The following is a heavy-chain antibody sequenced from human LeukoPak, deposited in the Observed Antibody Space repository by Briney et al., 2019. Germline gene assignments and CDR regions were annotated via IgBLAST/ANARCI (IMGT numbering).Heavy chain of an antibody. CDR1: GFTFSGFS. V-gene: IGHV3-23*01. CDR3: AKDYAVGSIDY. J-gene: IGHJ4*02. CDR2: ISRSGEST. D-gene: IGHD3-16*01. Sequence: GTLRLSFAASGFTFSGFSMSWIRQAPGKGLEWVSSISRSGESTFYADSVRGRFTISRDNSKNTVSLQMESLRAEDTALYYCAKDYAVGSIDYWGQGTLVTVSS.